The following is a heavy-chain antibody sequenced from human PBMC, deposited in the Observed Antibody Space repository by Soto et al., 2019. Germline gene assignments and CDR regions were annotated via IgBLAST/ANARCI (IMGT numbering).Heavy chain of an antibody. Sequence: PSETLSLTCAVSGYSISSGYYWGWIRQPPGKGLEWIGSIYHSGSTYYNPSLKSRVTISVDTSKNQFSLKLSSVTAADTAVYYCARDAIVEFHAFDIWGQGTMVTVS. V-gene: IGHV4-38-2*02. CDR3: ARDAIVEFHAFDI. J-gene: IGHJ3*02. CDR1: GYSISSGYY. D-gene: IGHD3-10*01. CDR2: IYHSGST.